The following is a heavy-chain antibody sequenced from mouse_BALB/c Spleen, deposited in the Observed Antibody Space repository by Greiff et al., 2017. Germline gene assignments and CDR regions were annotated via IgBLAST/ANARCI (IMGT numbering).Heavy chain of an antibody. J-gene: IGHJ4*01. Sequence: VKLLESGPGLVAPSQSLSITCTVSGFSLTGYGVNWVRQPPGKGLEWLGMIWGDGSTDYNSALKSRLSISKDNSKSQVFLKMNSLQTDDTARYYCARDRKLGRGAMDYWGQGTSVTVSS. D-gene: IGHD4-1*01. CDR3: ARDRKLGRGAMDY. CDR1: GFSLTGYG. V-gene: IGHV2-6-7*01. CDR2: IWGDGST.